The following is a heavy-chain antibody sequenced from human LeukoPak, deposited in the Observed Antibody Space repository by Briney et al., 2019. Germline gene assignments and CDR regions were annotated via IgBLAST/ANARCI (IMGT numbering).Heavy chain of an antibody. CDR1: GGSISGFY. Sequence: SETLSLTCTVSGGSISGFYCSWLRQSAEKGLEWIGRIHSSGSANCNPSLKSRVTMSVDMSKNQFSLQVTSMTAADTAVYHCANTLYSVVFDPWGPGTLVTVSS. D-gene: IGHD3-22*01. V-gene: IGHV4-4*07. CDR2: IHSSGSA. J-gene: IGHJ5*02. CDR3: ANTLYSVVFDP.